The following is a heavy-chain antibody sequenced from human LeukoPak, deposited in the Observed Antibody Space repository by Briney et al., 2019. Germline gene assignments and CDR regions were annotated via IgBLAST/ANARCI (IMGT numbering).Heavy chain of an antibody. J-gene: IGHJ6*02. V-gene: IGHV3-21*01. CDR2: ISSSSSYI. Sequence: GGSLRLSCAASGFTFSSYSMNWVRQAPGKGLEWVSSISSSSSYIYYADSVKGRFTISRDNAKNSLYLQMNSLRAEDTAVCYCARGGYSSGWYSYYYYGMDVWGQGTTVTVSS. CDR1: GFTFSSYS. CDR3: ARGGYSSGWYSYYYYGMDV. D-gene: IGHD6-19*01.